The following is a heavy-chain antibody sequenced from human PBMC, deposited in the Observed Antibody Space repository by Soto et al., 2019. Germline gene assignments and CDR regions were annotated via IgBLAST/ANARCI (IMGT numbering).Heavy chain of an antibody. CDR3: ARAVLDYYDSSGYHPVDY. CDR2: ISAYNGNT. Sequence: QVQLVQSGAEVKKPGASVKVSCKASGYTFTSYGISWVRQAPGQGLEWMGWISAYNGNTNYAQKLQGRVTMTTDTASGTGYMEMRSLRSDDTAVYYCARAVLDYYDSSGYHPVDYWGQGTLVTDSS. D-gene: IGHD3-22*01. J-gene: IGHJ4*02. V-gene: IGHV1-18*01. CDR1: GYTFTSYG.